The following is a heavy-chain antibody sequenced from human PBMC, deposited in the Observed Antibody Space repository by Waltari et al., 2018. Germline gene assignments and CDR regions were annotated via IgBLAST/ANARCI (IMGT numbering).Heavy chain of an antibody. J-gene: IGHJ3*01. D-gene: IGHD3-16*01. V-gene: IGHV4-39*01. CDR3: ATYVGASIGTAAFDV. Sequence: CIHAPPGEGMEWTATIAYSGATDPSPYRKSGLTISADTFNNQFSLKVSSFTAADTAVYYCATYVGASIGTAAFDVWGRGTMVTVSS. CDR2: IAYSGAT.